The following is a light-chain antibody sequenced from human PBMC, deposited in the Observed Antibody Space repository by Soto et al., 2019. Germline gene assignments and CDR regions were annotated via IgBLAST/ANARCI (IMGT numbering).Light chain of an antibody. V-gene: IGKV3-11*01. J-gene: IGKJ2*01. CDR1: QSVGSY. CDR3: LQFDISPLYT. CDR2: DAS. Sequence: EIVLTQSPATLSLSPGERATLSCRASQSVGSYLAWYQQRPGQAPRLLIYDASNRATGIPARFSGSGSGTDFSLTISRLEPEDFAVYYCLQFDISPLYTFGQGTKVDIK.